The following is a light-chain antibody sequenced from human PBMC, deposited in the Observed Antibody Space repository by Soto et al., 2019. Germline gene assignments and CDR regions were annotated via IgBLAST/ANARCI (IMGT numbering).Light chain of an antibody. CDR3: LQDYSYPRT. J-gene: IGKJ1*01. CDR2: KAS. V-gene: IGKV1-5*03. CDR1: QSISSW. Sequence: DIQMTQSPSTLSASVGDRVTITCRASQSISSWLAWYQQKPGKAPKLLIYKASSLESGVPPRFSGSGSGTEFTLTISSLQSEDSATYYCLQDYSYPRTFGQGTKVDIK.